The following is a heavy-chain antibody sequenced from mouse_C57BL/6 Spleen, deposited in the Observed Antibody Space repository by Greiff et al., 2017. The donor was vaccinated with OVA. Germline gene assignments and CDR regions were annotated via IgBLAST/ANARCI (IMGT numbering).Heavy chain of an antibody. J-gene: IGHJ2*01. CDR2: IYPGSGST. CDR3: ASIYYGNPYFDY. CDR1: GYTFTSYW. D-gene: IGHD2-1*01. Sequence: QVQLQQPGAELVKPGASVKMSCKASGYTFTSYWITWVKQRPGQGLEWIGDIYPGSGSTNYNEKFKSKATLTVDTSSSTAYMQLSSLTSEDSAVYYCASIYYGNPYFDYWGQGTTLTVSS. V-gene: IGHV1-55*01.